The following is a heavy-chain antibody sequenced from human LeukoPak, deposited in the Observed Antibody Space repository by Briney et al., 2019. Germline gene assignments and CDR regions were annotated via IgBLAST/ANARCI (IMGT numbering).Heavy chain of an antibody. D-gene: IGHD4-17*01. J-gene: IGHJ6*02. V-gene: IGHV1-3*01. Sequence: ASVKVSCKASGYTFTSYAMHWVRQAPGQRLEWMGWINAGNGNTKYSQKFQGRVTITRDTSASTAYMELSSLRSEDTAVYYCAREPRGDYGVTGNVWGQGTTVTVSS. CDR1: GYTFTSYA. CDR3: AREPRGDYGVTGNV. CDR2: INAGNGNT.